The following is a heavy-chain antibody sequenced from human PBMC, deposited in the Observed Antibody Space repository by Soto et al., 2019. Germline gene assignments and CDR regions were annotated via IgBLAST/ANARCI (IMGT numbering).Heavy chain of an antibody. V-gene: IGHV1-18*01. Sequence: QVQLVQSGAEVKKPGASVKVSCKASGYTFTSYGISWVRQAPGQGLEWMGWISAYNGNTNYAKKLQGRVTMTTDTSTRTAYMERRSLRSDDTAVYYCAGASGSSYGFDPWGQGTLVTVSS. D-gene: IGHD1-26*01. J-gene: IGHJ5*02. CDR2: ISAYNGNT. CDR3: AGASGSSYGFDP. CDR1: GYTFTSYG.